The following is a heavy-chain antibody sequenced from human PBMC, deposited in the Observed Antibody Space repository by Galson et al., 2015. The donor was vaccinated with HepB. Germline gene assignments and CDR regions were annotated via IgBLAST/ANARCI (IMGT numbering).Heavy chain of an antibody. D-gene: IGHD6-19*01. J-gene: IGHJ4*02. CDR3: ARGRREGWRWAGTGGFDY. CDR1: GDSVSSNSAA. CDR2: TYYRSKWYN. V-gene: IGHV6-1*01. Sequence: CAISGDSVSSNSAAWNWIRQSPSRGLEWLGRTYYRSKWYNDYAVSVKSRITINPDTSKNQFSLQLNSVTPEDTAVYYCARGRREGWRWAGTGGFDYWGQGTLVTVSS.